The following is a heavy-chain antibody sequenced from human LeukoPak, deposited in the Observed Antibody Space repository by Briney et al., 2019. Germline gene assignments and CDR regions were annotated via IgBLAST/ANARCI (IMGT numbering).Heavy chain of an antibody. CDR2: MNPNSGNT. V-gene: IGHV1-8*01. J-gene: IGHJ3*02. D-gene: IGHD3-9*01. CDR3: ARGQTGSVRYFDWLLSPHDAFDI. Sequence: ASVKVSCKASRYTFTSYDINWVRQATGQGLEWMGWMNPNSGNTGYAQKFQGRVTMTRNTSISTACMELSSLRSEDTAVYYCARGQTGSVRYFDWLLSPHDAFDIWGQGTMVTVSS. CDR1: RYTFTSYD.